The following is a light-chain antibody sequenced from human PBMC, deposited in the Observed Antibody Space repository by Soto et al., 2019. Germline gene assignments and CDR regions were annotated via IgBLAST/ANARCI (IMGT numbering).Light chain of an antibody. Sequence: QSVLTQPASVSGSPGQSITISCTGTSSDVGGYNYVSWFQHHPGKVPKLMIYEVTNRPSGVSNRFSGSKSGNTAFLTISGLQAEDEADYYCSSFTSSFTWVFGGGTKVTVL. CDR3: SSFTSSFTWV. CDR2: EVT. CDR1: SSDVGGYNY. V-gene: IGLV2-14*01. J-gene: IGLJ3*02.